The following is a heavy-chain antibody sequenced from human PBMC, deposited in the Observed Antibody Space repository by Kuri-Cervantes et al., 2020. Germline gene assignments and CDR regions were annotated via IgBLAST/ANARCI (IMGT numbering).Heavy chain of an antibody. V-gene: IGHV3-11*01. D-gene: IGHD6-13*01. J-gene: IGHJ5*02. CDR1: GFTFSDYY. CDR2: TSGSGTTT. Sequence: GGSLRLSCAASGFTFSDYYMHWVRQAPGKGLEWVSYTSGSGTTTYYVDSVKGRFTISRDNARDSLYLQMDSLRVEDTAIYYCARAAAAGISGWFDPWGQGTLVTVSS. CDR3: ARAAAAGISGWFDP.